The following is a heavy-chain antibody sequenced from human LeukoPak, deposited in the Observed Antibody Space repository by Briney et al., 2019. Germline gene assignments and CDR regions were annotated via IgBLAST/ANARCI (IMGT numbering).Heavy chain of an antibody. CDR2: IASDSSSK. Sequence: GGSLRLSCAASGFTFSINSFNWVRQAPGKGLEWVSHIASDSSSKHYADSVRGRFTTSRDNAANSLYLHMNSLRAEDTAVYYCARDGGGPDAFDIWGQGTMVTDS. CDR1: GFTFSINS. J-gene: IGHJ3*02. V-gene: IGHV3-48*01. CDR3: ARDGGGPDAFDI.